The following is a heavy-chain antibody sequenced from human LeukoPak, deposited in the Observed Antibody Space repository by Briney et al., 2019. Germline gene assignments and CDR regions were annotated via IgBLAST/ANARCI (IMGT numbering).Heavy chain of an antibody. J-gene: IGHJ4*02. CDR2: IYYSGST. CDR1: GGSISSYY. CDR3: ARDSSSWSGFFDY. V-gene: IGHV4-59*01. D-gene: IGHD6-13*01. Sequence: SETLSLTCTVSGGSISSYYWSWIRQPPGKGLEWIGYIYYSGSTNYNPSLKSRVTISVDTSKNQFSLKLSSVTAADTAVYYCARDSSSWSGFFDYWGQGTLVTVSS.